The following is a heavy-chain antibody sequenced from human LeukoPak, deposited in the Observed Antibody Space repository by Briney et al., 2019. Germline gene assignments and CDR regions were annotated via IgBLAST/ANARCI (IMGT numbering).Heavy chain of an antibody. J-gene: IGHJ6*03. CDR3: VRMRALVPYYYMDV. CDR2: IFTTGST. CDR1: GDSISSYY. Sequence: SETLSLTCTVSGDSISSYYWTWIRQPAGKGLEWIGRIFTTGSTYHNPSLKSRVTISVDTSKNQFSLRLSSLTAADTAVYYCVRMRALVPYYYMDVWGKGTTVTISS. V-gene: IGHV4-4*07. D-gene: IGHD6-13*01.